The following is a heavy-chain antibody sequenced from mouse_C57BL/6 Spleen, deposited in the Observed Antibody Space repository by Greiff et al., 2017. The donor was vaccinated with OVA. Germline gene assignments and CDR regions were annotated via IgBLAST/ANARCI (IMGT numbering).Heavy chain of an antibody. CDR1: GYAFSSSW. Sequence: VKLMESGPELVKPGASVKISCKASGYAFSSSWMNWVKQRPGKGLEWIGRIYPGDGDTNYNGKFKGKATLTADKSSSTAYMQLSSLTSEDSAVYFCARHSYAMDYWGQGTSVTVSS. V-gene: IGHV1-82*01. J-gene: IGHJ4*01. CDR3: ARHSYAMDY. CDR2: IYPGDGDT.